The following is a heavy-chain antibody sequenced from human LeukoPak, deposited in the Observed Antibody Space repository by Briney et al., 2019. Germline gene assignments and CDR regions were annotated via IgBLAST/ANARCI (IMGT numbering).Heavy chain of an antibody. CDR1: GDSVSRDSAA. CDR2: TFYRSKWYN. V-gene: IGHV6-1*01. D-gene: IGHD2-8*01. CDR3: ARSVNNWFDP. Sequence: SQPLSLTCAISGDSVSRDSAAWNWIRQSPSRVLEWLGRTFYRSKWYNDYAVSVKSRITINPDTSKNQFSLQLNSVTPEDTDVYYCARSVNNWFDPWGQGTLVTVSS. J-gene: IGHJ5*02.